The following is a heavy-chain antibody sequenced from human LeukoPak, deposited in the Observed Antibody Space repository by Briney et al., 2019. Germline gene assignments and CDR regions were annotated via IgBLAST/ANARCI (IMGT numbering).Heavy chain of an antibody. CDR3: ARSTWLLDK. Sequence: SETPSLTCTVSGGSISSYYWSWIRQPPGKGLEWIGYIYYSGSTNYNPSLKSRVTISLDTSKDQFSLKLSSVTAADTAVYFCARSTWLLDKWGQGTLVTVSS. CDR2: IYYSGST. V-gene: IGHV4-59*01. D-gene: IGHD3-22*01. CDR1: GGSISSYY. J-gene: IGHJ4*02.